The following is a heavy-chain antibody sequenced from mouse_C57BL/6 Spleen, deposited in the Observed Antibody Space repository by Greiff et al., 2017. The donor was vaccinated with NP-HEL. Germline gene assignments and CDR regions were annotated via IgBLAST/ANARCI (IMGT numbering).Heavy chain of an antibody. J-gene: IGHJ2*01. D-gene: IGHD1-1*01. CDR2: IDPETGGT. CDR1: GYTFTDYE. V-gene: IGHV1-15*01. Sequence: VKLVESGAELVRPGASVTLSCKASGYTFTDYEMHWVKQTPVHGLEWIGAIDPETGGTAYNQKFKGKAILTADKSSSTAYMELRSLTSEDSAVYYCTRQPYGSSPYYFDYWGQGTTLTVSS. CDR3: TRQPYGSSPYYFDY.